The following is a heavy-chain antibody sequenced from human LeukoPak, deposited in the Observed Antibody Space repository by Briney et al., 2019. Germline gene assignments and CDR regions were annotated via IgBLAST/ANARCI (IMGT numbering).Heavy chain of an antibody. D-gene: IGHD3-22*01. V-gene: IGHV1-46*01. CDR3: ARDMSSGYYFKFDAFDI. Sequence: ASVKVSCKASGYTFTSYYMHWVRQAPGQGLEWMGIINPGGGTTSYAQKFQGRVTMTRDMSTSTVYMELSSLRSEDTAVYYCARDMSSGYYFKFDAFDIWGQGTMVTVSS. CDR2: INPGGGTT. J-gene: IGHJ3*02. CDR1: GYTFTSYY.